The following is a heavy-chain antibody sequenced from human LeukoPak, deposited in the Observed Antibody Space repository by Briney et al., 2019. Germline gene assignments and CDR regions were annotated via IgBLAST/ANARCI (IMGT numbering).Heavy chain of an antibody. CDR3: AKDPILFGVDAYGMDV. CDR2: ISYDGSNK. D-gene: IGHD3-3*01. CDR1: GFTFSSYA. J-gene: IGHJ6*02. V-gene: IGHV3-30-3*01. Sequence: PGRSLRLSCAASGFTFSSYAMHWVRQAPDKGLEWVAVISYDGSNKYYADSVKGRFTISRDNSKNTLYVQMNSLRAEDMAVYYCAKDPILFGVDAYGMDVWGQGTTVTVSS.